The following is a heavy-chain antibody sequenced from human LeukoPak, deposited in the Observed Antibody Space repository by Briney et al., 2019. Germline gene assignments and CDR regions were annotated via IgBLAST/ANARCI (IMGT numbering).Heavy chain of an antibody. Sequence: GASVKVSCKASGYTSTSYDINWVRQATGQGLEWMGWMNPNSGNTGYAQKFQGRVTITRNTSISTAYMELSSLRSEDTAVYYCARGMYDFWSGYYTGLRDWFDPWGQGTLVTVSS. CDR2: MNPNSGNT. CDR1: GYTSTSYD. V-gene: IGHV1-8*03. CDR3: ARGMYDFWSGYYTGLRDWFDP. D-gene: IGHD3-3*01. J-gene: IGHJ5*02.